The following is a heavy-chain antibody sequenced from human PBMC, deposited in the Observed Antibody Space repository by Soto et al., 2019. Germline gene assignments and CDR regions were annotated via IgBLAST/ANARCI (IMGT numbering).Heavy chain of an antibody. Sequence: QVLLVQSGAEVKKPGASVKVSCKASGYTFTSYGISWVRQAPGQGLEWMGWITPLKGNTHYSQNFQGRVIMTTDTXXXXXXXXXXXXXXXXXXXXYCTKDSGARPEYFQDWGQGTLVSVSS. CDR1: GYTFTSYG. V-gene: IGHV1-18*01. CDR3: TKDSGARPEYFQD. J-gene: IGHJ1*01. D-gene: IGHD2-8*01. CDR2: ITPLKGNT.